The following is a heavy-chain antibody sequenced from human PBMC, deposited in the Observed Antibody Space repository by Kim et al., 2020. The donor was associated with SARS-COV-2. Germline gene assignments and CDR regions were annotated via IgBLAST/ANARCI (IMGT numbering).Heavy chain of an antibody. Sequence: ASVKVSCKASGYTFTRYAMQWVRQAPGQRLEWMGWINGGTGNTNFAQKFQDRITFTRDTSATTAYMELSSLRSEDTAVYYCARGFAVAAGNYDYWGQGTLVTVSS. CDR3: ARGFAVAAGNYDY. V-gene: IGHV1-3*01. D-gene: IGHD6-13*01. CDR1: GYTFTRYA. J-gene: IGHJ4*02. CDR2: INGGTGNT.